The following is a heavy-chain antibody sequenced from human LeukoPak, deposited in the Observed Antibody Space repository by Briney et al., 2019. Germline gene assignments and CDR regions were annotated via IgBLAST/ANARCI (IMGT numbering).Heavy chain of an antibody. J-gene: IGHJ4*02. CDR2: IEPSDSYT. CDR1: GYSFTSYW. V-gene: IGHV5-10-1*01. Sequence: GESLRISCKGSGYSFTSYWISWVRQMPGKGLEWMGRIEPSDSYTNYSPSFQSHVTNSADKSISTAYLQWSSLKASDTAMYYCARHDYDILTGFSGSSDYWGQGTLVTVSS. D-gene: IGHD3-9*01. CDR3: ARHDYDILTGFSGSSDY.